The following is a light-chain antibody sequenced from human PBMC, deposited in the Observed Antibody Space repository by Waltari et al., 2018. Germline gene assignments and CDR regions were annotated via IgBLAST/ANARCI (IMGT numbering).Light chain of an antibody. CDR1: QSVGSSS. CDR3: QQHGTLPAT. CDR2: RAY. J-gene: IGKJ1*01. V-gene: IGKV3-20*01. Sequence: EIVLTQSPGTASLSPGERVTLPCRASQSVGSSSLAWYQQKPGQAPRLVIYRAYRRATGIPDRFSGSGSGTDFSLTISRLEPEDFAVYYCQQHGTLPATFGQGTKVEIK.